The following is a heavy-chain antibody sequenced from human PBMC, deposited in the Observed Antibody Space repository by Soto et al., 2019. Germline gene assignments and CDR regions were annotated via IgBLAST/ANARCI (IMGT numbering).Heavy chain of an antibody. J-gene: IGHJ6*02. V-gene: IGHV3-30*18. CDR3: AKAGYSNNYYYGLDV. Sequence: QEQLVESGGGVVQPGRSLRLSCAASGATFRSYGMYWVRQAPGKGLEWVALISSDGGNKYYADSMKGRFTIARDNSQNTVYLQIDTLRTEDTAVYYCAKAGYSNNYYYGLDVWGQGTTVTVSS. D-gene: IGHD4-4*01. CDR1: GATFRSYG. CDR2: ISSDGGNK.